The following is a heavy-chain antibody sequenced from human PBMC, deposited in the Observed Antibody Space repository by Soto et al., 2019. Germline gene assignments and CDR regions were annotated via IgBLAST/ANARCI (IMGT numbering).Heavy chain of an antibody. V-gene: IGHV4-30-2*01. CDR3: ARGELVGDTTQFDY. D-gene: IGHD1-26*01. J-gene: IGHJ4*02. Sequence: QLQLQESGSGLVKPSQTLSLTCAVSGGSISSGGYSWSWIRQPAGKGLEWIGYIYHSVSTYYNPSRKSRVTIPVDRSKNQFCLKLSSVTAAGTAVYDCARGELVGDTTQFDYWGQGTLVTVCS. CDR1: GGSISSGGYS. CDR2: IYHSVST.